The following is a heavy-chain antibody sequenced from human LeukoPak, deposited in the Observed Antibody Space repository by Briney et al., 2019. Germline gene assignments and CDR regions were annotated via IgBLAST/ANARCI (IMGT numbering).Heavy chain of an antibody. D-gene: IGHD5-18*01. CDR1: GGSISSSSYY. CDR3: ATRTEDTAMVTSFNWFDP. Sequence: PSETLSLTCTVSGGSISSSSYYWGWIRQPPGKGLEWIGSIYYSGSTYYNPSLKSRVTISVDTSKNQFSLKLSSVTAADTAVYYCATRTEDTAMVTSFNWFDPWGQGTLVTVSS. CDR2: IYYSGST. V-gene: IGHV4-39*07. J-gene: IGHJ5*02.